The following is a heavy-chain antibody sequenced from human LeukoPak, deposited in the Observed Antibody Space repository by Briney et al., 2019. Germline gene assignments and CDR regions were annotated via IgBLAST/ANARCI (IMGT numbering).Heavy chain of an antibody. V-gene: IGHV4-39*07. CDR3: ARDFCSSTSCHDAFDI. J-gene: IGHJ3*02. D-gene: IGHD2-2*01. CDR1: DGSISRSSYS. Sequence: SETLSLTCTVSDGSISRSSYSWGWIRQPPGKGLEWIGSIYYRGSTDYNPSLESRVTISVDTSKNQFSLKLSSVTAADTAVYYCARDFCSSTSCHDAFDIWGQGTMVTVSS. CDR2: IYYRGST.